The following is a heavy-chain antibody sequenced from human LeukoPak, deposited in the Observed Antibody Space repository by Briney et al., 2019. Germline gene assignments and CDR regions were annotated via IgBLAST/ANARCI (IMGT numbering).Heavy chain of an antibody. CDR2: ISGYNGNT. J-gene: IGHJ3*02. Sequence: ASVKVSCKASGYTFTNYGVSWVRQAPGQGLEWMGWISGYNGNTNYAQNLQGRLTMTTDTSTSTAYMELRSLRSDDTAVYYCARAFTPKRAGRDAFDIWGQGTMVTVSS. D-gene: IGHD6-13*01. V-gene: IGHV1-18*01. CDR1: GYTFTNYG. CDR3: ARAFTPKRAGRDAFDI.